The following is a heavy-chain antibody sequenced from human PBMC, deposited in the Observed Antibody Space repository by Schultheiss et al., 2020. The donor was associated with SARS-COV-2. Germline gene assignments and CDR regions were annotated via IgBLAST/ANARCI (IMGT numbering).Heavy chain of an antibody. V-gene: IGHV4-34*09. CDR3: ARVGAKGIAAAGQIDY. J-gene: IGHJ4*02. D-gene: IGHD6-13*01. CDR1: GGSISSYY. CDR2: INHSGST. Sequence: LRLSCTVSGGSISSYYWSWIRQPPGKGLEWIGEINHSGSTNYNPSLKSRVTISVDTSKNQFSLKLSSVTAADTAVYYCARVGAKGIAAAGQIDYWGQGTLVTVSS.